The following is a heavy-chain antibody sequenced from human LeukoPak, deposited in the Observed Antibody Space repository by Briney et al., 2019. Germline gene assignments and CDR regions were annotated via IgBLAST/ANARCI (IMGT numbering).Heavy chain of an antibody. D-gene: IGHD3-3*02. CDR2: VFYKGNT. J-gene: IGHJ5*02. V-gene: IGHV4-59*03. CDR3: AGAAPKFLHLVS. Sequence: SETLSLTCSVTGGSINSYYRNSIRQSPGRGLEWIGYVFYKGNTDYNPSLKSRVTMSIDSPKNQVSLTLTSMTAADTDIYYCAGAAPKFLHLVSWGQGTLVTASS. CDR1: GGSINSYY.